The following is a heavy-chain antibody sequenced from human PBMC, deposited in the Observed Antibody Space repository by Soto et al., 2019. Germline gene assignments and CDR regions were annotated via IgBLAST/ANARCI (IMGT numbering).Heavy chain of an antibody. V-gene: IGHV4-59*08. CDR1: GGSISSYY. J-gene: IGHJ4*02. Sequence: QVQLQESGPGLVKPSETLSLTCTVSGGSISSYYWSWIRQPPGKGLEWIGYIYYSGSTNYNPPLKSRVTLSVDTAKNQFSLKPSSVTAADTAVYYCARPPIIAAAGPEVDYWGQGTLVTVSS. D-gene: IGHD6-13*01. CDR3: ARPPIIAAAGPEVDY. CDR2: IYYSGST.